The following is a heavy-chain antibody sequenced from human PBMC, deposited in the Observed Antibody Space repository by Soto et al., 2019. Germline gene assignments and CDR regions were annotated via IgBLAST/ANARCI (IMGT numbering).Heavy chain of an antibody. V-gene: IGHV3-21*01. CDR3: ARDRKSTMVRGVIIPYYGMDV. J-gene: IGHJ6*02. D-gene: IGHD3-10*01. CDR1: GFTFSSYS. Sequence: SLRLSCAASGFTFSSYSMNWVRQAPGKGLEWVSSISSSSSYIYYADSVKGRFTISRDNAKNSLYLQMNSLRAEDTAVYYCARDRKSTMVRGVIIPYYGMDVWGQGTSDNVSS. CDR2: ISSSSSYI.